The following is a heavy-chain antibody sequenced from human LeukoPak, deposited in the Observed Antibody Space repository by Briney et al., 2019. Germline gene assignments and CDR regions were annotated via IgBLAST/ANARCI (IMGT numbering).Heavy chain of an antibody. J-gene: IGHJ6*02. D-gene: IGHD2-2*01. CDR2: TYYSGST. Sequence: PSETLSLTCTVSGGSVSSSTYYWGWIRQPPGKGLEWLGTTYYSGSTDYNPPLKSRVTISVDTSKNQFSLRLSSVTAADTAVYYCARQMGYCSSIRCFHYYYGMDVWGQGTTVTVSS. CDR3: ARQMGYCSSIRCFHYYYGMDV. CDR1: GGSVSSSTYY. V-gene: IGHV4-39*01.